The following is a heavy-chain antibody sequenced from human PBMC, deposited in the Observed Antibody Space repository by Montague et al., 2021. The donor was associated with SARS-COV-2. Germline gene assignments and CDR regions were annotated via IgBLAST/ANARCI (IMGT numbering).Heavy chain of an antibody. D-gene: IGHD4-23*01. CDR3: AKASRGYGGDFDS. CDR2: IFYSGST. Sequence: SETLSLTCSVSGDSVNRNYWSWARQPPGKGLEWLGYIFYSGSTYNPSLNSRVTMSLDTSKNHFSLNLISVTAADTAVYYCAKASRGYGGDFDSWGQGTLVTVSS. J-gene: IGHJ4*02. CDR1: GDSVNRNY. V-gene: IGHV4-59*02.